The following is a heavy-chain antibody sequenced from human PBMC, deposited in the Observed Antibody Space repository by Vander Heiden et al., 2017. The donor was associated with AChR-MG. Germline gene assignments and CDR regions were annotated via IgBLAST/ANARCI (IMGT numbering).Heavy chain of an antibody. CDR2: ISYDGSNK. Sequence: QVQLVESGGGVVQPGRSLRLSCAASGFTFSSYGMHWVRQAPGKGLEWVAVISYDGSNKYYADSVKGRFTISRDNSKNTLYLQMNSLRAEDTAVYYCAKAPKTAPTPFLDYWGQGTLVTVSS. V-gene: IGHV3-30*18. CDR1: GFTFSSYG. CDR3: AKAPKTAPTPFLDY. D-gene: IGHD5-18*01. J-gene: IGHJ4*02.